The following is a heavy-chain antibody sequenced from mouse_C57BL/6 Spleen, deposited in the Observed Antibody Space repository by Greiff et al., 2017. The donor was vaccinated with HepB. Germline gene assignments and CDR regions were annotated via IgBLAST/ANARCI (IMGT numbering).Heavy chain of an antibody. CDR1: GYSITSGYY. D-gene: IGHD4-1*01. Sequence: EVQLVESGPGLVKPSQSLSLTCSVTGYSITSGYYWNWIRQFPGNKLEWMGYISYDGSNNYNPSLKNRISITRDTSKNQFFLKLNSVTTEDTATYYCARIGKGLFDYWGQGTTLTVSS. CDR2: ISYDGSN. J-gene: IGHJ2*01. CDR3: ARIGKGLFDY. V-gene: IGHV3-6*01.